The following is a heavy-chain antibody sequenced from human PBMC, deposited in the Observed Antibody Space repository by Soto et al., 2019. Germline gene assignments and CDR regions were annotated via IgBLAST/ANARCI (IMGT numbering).Heavy chain of an antibody. CDR2: ISYDGSNK. CDR1: GFTFSSYG. CDR3: AKGLDSSGRRPFDY. D-gene: IGHD3-22*01. V-gene: IGHV3-30*18. Sequence: TGGSLRLSCAASGFTFSSYGMHWVRQAPGKGLEWVAVISYDGSNKYYADSVKGRFTISRDNSKNTLYLQMNSLRAEDTAVYYCAKGLDSSGRRPFDYWAQGTLVNVSS. J-gene: IGHJ4*02.